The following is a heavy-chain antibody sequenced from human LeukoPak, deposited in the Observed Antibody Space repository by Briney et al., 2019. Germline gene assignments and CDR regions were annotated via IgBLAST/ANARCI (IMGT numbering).Heavy chain of an antibody. CDR3: AKSSGKYLNYYYYMDV. D-gene: IGHD3-10*01. J-gene: IGHJ6*03. CDR2: IRWNSYSI. CDR1: GFTFDDYA. V-gene: IGHV3-9*01. Sequence: GGSLRLSCAACGFTFDDYAMHWVRQAPGKGLEWVSGIRWNSYSIGYADSVKGRFTISRDNAKNSLYLQMNSLRAEDTALYYCAKSSGKYLNYYYYMDVWGKGTTVTISS.